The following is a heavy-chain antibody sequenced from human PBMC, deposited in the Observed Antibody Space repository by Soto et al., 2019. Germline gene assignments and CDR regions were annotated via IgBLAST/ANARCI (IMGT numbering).Heavy chain of an antibody. CDR1: GGSISSSNW. V-gene: IGHV4-4*02. CDR2: IYHSGST. J-gene: IGHJ6*02. CDR3: ARDLQGDYYGMDV. Sequence: SETLSLTCAVSGGSISSSNWWSWVRQPPGKGLEWIGEIYHSGSTNYNPSLKSRVTISVDKSKNQFSLKLSSVTAADTAVYYCARDLQGDYYGMDVWGQGTTVTVSS.